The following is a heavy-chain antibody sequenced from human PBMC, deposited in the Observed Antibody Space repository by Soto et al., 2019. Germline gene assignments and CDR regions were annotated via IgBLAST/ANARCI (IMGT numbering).Heavy chain of an antibody. CDR1: GYTFTSYA. D-gene: IGHD2-21*01. CDR2: INAGNGNT. CDR3: ARSIVVGPALDY. Sequence: QVQLAQSGAEEKKPGASVKVSCKASGYTFTSYAMHWVRQAPGQRLEWMGWINAGNGNTKYSQKFQGRVTITRDTSAGTAYMGLSSLRSEDTAVYYCARSIVVGPALDYWGQGTRVTVSS. V-gene: IGHV1-3*05. J-gene: IGHJ4*02.